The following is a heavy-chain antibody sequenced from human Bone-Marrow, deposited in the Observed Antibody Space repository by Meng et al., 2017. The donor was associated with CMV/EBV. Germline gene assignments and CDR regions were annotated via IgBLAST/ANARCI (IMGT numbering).Heavy chain of an antibody. V-gene: IGHV1-8*01. CDR1: GYTFTSYD. D-gene: IGHD6-19*01. CDR3: ATGVADFEY. Sequence: VQLVQSGAGVKKPRSPVNVSCKAAGYTFTSYDINSVRQAAGQGLEWMGWMNPNSGNTDYAQKFQGRVTMTRNISKSTAYMDLSSLRSEDTAVYYCATGVADFEYWGQGTLVTVSS. J-gene: IGHJ4*02. CDR2: MNPNSGNT.